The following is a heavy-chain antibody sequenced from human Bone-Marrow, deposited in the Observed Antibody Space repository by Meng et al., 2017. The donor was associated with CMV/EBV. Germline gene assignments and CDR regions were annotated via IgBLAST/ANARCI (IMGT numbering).Heavy chain of an antibody. Sequence: ASVKVSCKSSGYSFTSYDVSRVRQDTGQGLEWMGWMNPNSGNTGYTQKLQGRVTMTWNTSISTAFMELSSLRPEDTAVYYCARGTVGLQQWLLTYYYAMDVWGQGTTVTVSS. CDR2: MNPNSGNT. CDR3: ARGTVGLQQWLLTYYYAMDV. J-gene: IGHJ6*02. V-gene: IGHV1-8*01. D-gene: IGHD6-19*01. CDR1: GYSFTSYD.